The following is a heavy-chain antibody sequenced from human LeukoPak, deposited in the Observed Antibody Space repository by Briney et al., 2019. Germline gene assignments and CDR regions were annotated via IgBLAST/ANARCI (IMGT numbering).Heavy chain of an antibody. D-gene: IGHD5-18*01. Sequence: GGSLRLSCAASRFTFSSYTMLWLRQAPGKGLTLVAVISYDGSNKYYADSVKGRFTISRDNSKNTLYLQMNSLRAEDTAVYYCAKERHWGYSYGYFDYWGQGTLVTVSS. CDR2: ISYDGSNK. V-gene: IGHV3-30-3*01. J-gene: IGHJ4*02. CDR1: RFTFSSYT. CDR3: AKERHWGYSYGYFDY.